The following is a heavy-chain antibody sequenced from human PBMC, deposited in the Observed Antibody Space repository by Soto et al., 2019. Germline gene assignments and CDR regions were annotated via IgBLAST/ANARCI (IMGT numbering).Heavy chain of an antibody. D-gene: IGHD2-15*01. Sequence: GGSLRLSCAASGFTVSTSYMNWVRQAPGKGLEWVSVIYSGGRSVYADSAKGRFTISRDNSKNTLFLQMSSLTAEDTAVYYCARCSGDFYFDFWGQGTLVTVSS. V-gene: IGHV3-53*01. CDR2: IYSGGRS. CDR3: ARCSGDFYFDF. J-gene: IGHJ4*02. CDR1: GFTVSTSY.